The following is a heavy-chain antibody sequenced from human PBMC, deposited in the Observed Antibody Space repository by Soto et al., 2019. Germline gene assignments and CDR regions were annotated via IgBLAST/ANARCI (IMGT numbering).Heavy chain of an antibody. D-gene: IGHD4-17*01. CDR2: ISGSGGST. J-gene: IGHJ2*01. CDR3: TRPNDSGDYDWFFDL. Sequence: PGGSLRLSCAASGFTFSSYAMSWARQAPGKGLEWVSAISGSGGSTYYADSVKGRFTISRDNSKNTLYLQMNSLRAEGTAIYYCTRPNDSGDYDWFFDLWGRGTLVTVSS. V-gene: IGHV3-23*01. CDR1: GFTFSSYA.